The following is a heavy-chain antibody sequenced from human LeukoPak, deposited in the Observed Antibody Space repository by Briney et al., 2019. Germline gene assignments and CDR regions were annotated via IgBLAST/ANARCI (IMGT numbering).Heavy chain of an antibody. V-gene: IGHV4-39*01. CDR3: ARRRDGYNSMAYYFDY. D-gene: IGHD5-24*01. J-gene: IGHJ4*02. CDR1: GGSIGSSSYY. Sequence: PPETLSLTCTVSGGSIGSSSYYWGWIRQPPGKGLEWIGSIYYSGSTYYNPSLKSRVTISVDTSKNQFSLKLSSVTAADTAVYYCARRRDGYNSMAYYFDYWGQGTLVTVSS. CDR2: IYYSGST.